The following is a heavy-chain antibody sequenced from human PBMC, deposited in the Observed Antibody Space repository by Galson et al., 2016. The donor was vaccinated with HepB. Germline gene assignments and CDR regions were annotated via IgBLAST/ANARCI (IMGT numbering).Heavy chain of an antibody. V-gene: IGHV3-7*01. D-gene: IGHD4-17*01. CDR1: GFTFSSYW. CDR3: AREGYGDALDH. CDR2: IRQDGGEE. J-gene: IGHJ4*02. Sequence: SLRLSCAASGFTFSSYWMSWVRQAPGKGLDRVANIRQDGGEEYYKDSVKGRFTISRDNADNSLYLQMNSLRAEDTALYYCAREGYGDALDHWGQGTLVTVST.